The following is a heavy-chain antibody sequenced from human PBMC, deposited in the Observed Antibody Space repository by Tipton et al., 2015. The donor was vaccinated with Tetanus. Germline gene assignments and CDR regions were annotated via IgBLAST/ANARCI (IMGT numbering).Heavy chain of an antibody. CDR2: SYGGGTT. V-gene: IGHV4-39*01. Sequence: TLSLTCTVSGGSIGSGKFYWGWIRQPPGKGLEWIGSSYGGGTTQSSPSLKSRVTIYVDSSTNQFSLRLNSVTAADTAVYFCARLYRPRRYYGDFTDYWGQGTLVTVSS. J-gene: IGHJ4*02. CDR1: GGSIGSGKFY. D-gene: IGHD4-17*01. CDR3: ARLYRPRRYYGDFTDY.